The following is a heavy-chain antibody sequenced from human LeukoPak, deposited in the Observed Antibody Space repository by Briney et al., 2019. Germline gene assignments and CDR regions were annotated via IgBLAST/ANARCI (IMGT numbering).Heavy chain of an antibody. CDR1: GGTFSSYA. J-gene: IGHJ4*02. CDR3: ARDPPRGTVVTPPPSDY. CDR2: IIPIFGTA. V-gene: IGHV1-69*06. Sequence: ASVKVSCKASGGTFSSYAISWVRQAPGQGLEWMGGIIPIFGTANYAQKFQGRVTITADKSTSTAYMELSSLRSEETAVYYCARDPPRGTVVTPPPSDYWGQGTLVTVSS. D-gene: IGHD4-23*01.